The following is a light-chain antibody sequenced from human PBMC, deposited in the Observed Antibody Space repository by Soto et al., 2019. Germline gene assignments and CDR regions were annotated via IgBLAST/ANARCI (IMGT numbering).Light chain of an antibody. CDR3: AAWDDSLKALV. CDR1: GSNMGSNT. Sequence: QSVLTQPPSASGTPGQRVTISCSGSGSNMGSNTFNWYQQVPGTASKLLIYSNNQRPSGVPDRFSGSKSGASASLAISGLTCEDEADYYCAAWDDSLKALVFGGWTKITVL. J-gene: IGLJ3*02. CDR2: SNN. V-gene: IGLV1-44*01.